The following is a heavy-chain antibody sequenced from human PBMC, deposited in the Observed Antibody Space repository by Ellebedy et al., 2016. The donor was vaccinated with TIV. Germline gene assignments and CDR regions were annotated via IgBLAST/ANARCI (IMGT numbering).Heavy chain of an antibody. Sequence: SVKVSXXASGYTFTSYDINWVRQAPGQGLEWMGGIIPIFGTANYAQKFQGRVTITADESTSTAYMELSSLRSEDTAVYYCARGIYDSSGYYPGYFDYWGQGTLVTVSS. CDR3: ARGIYDSSGYYPGYFDY. V-gene: IGHV1-69*13. CDR2: IIPIFGTA. CDR1: GYTFTSYD. J-gene: IGHJ4*02. D-gene: IGHD3-22*01.